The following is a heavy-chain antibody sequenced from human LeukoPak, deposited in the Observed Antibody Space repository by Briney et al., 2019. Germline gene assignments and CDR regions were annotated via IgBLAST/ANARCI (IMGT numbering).Heavy chain of an antibody. J-gene: IGHJ1*01. D-gene: IGHD6-13*01. V-gene: IGHV3-48*03. Sequence: GGSLRLSCAAAGLTFRSSEMYWVRQAPGKGLEWVSYISSSGETIYYADSVKGRFTISRDNANKSLYLRMSSLRVEDMAIYYCIPPAAGLRRTISTECSQHWGQGALVTVSS. CDR2: ISSSGETI. CDR3: IPPAAGLRRTISTECSQH. CDR1: GLTFRSSE.